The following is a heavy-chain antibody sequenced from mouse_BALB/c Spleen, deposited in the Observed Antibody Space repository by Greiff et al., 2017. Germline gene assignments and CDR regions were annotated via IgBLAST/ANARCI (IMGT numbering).Heavy chain of an antibody. D-gene: IGHD3-2*01. Sequence: EVMLVESGGGLVQPGGSMKLSCVASGFTFSNYWMNWVRQSPEKGLEWVAEIRVKSNNYATHYAESVKGRFTISRDDTKGSVYLQMNNLRAEDTGMYYCTRQIDRDSADYVGFAYWGQGTLVTVSA. CDR3: TRQIDRDSADYVGFAY. J-gene: IGHJ3*01. CDR2: IRVKSNNYAT. V-gene: IGHV6-6*02. CDR1: GFTFSNYW.